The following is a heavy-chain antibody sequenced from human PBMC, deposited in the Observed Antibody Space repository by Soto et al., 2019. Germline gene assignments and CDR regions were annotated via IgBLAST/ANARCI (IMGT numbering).Heavy chain of an antibody. CDR1: GFTFSSYG. CDR3: AKVSIVVVITGAIDY. CDR2: ISYDGSNK. V-gene: IGHV3-30*18. J-gene: IGHJ4*02. Sequence: ESGGGVVQPGRSLRLSCAASGFTFSSYGMHWVRQAPGKGLEWVAVISYDGSNKYYADSVKGRFTISRDNSKNTLYLQMNSLRAEDTAVYYCAKVSIVVVITGAIDYWGQGTLVTVSS. D-gene: IGHD3-22*01.